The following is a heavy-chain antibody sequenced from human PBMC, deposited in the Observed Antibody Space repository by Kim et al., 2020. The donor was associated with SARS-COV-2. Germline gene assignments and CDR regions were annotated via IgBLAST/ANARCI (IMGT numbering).Heavy chain of an antibody. CDR1: GGSISSYY. CDR3: SRSREDYDSSPYYNWFDP. J-gene: IGHJ5*02. D-gene: IGHD3-22*01. Sequence: SETLSLTCTVSGGSISSYYWSWIRQPPGKGLEWIGYIYYSGSTNYNPSLKSRVTISVDTSKNQFSLKLSYVTAADTAVYYYSRSREDYDSSPYYNWFDP. V-gene: IGHV4-59*08. CDR2: IYYSGST.